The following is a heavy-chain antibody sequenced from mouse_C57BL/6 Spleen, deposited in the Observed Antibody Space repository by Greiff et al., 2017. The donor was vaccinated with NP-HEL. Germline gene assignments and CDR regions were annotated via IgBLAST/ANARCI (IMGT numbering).Heavy chain of an antibody. CDR2: IDPETGGT. J-gene: IGHJ1*03. CDR1: GYTFTDYE. Sequence: VQLQQSGAELVRPGASVTLSCKASGYTFTDYEMHWVKQTPVHGLEWIGAIDPETGGTAYNQKFKGKAILTADKSSSTAYMELRSLTSEDSAVYYCTRETEDWYFDVWGTGTTVTVSS. CDR3: TRETEDWYFDV. V-gene: IGHV1-15*01.